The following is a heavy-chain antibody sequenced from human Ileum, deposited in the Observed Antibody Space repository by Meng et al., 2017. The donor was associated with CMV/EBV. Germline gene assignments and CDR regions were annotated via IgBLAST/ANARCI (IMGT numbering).Heavy chain of an antibody. Sequence: GGSLRLSCAASGFTVSNNYVSWVRQAPGKGLEFVSVIYGGGSAYYAASVKGRFTISRDNTQNMVYLQMNSLRAEDTAVYYCARRPSVIPVSYYGMDVWGQGTTVTVSS. CDR1: GFTVSNNY. V-gene: IGHV3-53*01. CDR2: IYGGGSA. J-gene: IGHJ6*02. CDR3: ARRPSVIPVSYYGMDV. D-gene: IGHD2-21*01.